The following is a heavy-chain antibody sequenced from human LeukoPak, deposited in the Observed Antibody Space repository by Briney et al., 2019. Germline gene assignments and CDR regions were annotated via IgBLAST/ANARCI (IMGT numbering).Heavy chain of an antibody. CDR1: GFTFSNYG. CDR2: ISSDGDST. J-gene: IGHJ4*02. V-gene: IGHV3-64*01. Sequence: GGSLRLSCAVSGFTFSNYGMHWVHQAPGKGLEYISGISSDGDSTYYANSVKGRFTISRDNSKNTLYLQMDSLRPEDMGIYYCARQYSGSYYEAFDYWGQGTLVTVSS. D-gene: IGHD1-26*01. CDR3: ARQYSGSYYEAFDY.